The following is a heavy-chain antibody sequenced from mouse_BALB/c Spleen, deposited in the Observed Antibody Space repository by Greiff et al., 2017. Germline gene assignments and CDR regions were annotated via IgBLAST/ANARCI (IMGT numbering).Heavy chain of an antibody. CDR2: ISSGSSTI. V-gene: IGHV5-17*02. Sequence: EVKLMESGGGLVQPGGSRKLSCAASGFTFSSFGMHWVRQAPEKGLEWVAYISSGSSTIYYADTVKGRFTISRDNPKNTLFLQMTSLRSEDTAMYYCARNGNYEGAWFAYWGQGTLVTVSA. CDR1: GFTFSSFG. J-gene: IGHJ3*01. D-gene: IGHD2-1*01. CDR3: ARNGNYEGAWFAY.